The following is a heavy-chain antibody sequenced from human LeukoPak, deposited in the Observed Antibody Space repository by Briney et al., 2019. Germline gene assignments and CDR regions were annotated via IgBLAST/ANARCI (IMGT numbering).Heavy chain of an antibody. CDR1: GYTFTSYA. Sequence: ASVKVSCKASGYTFTSYAMHWVRQAPGQRLEWMGWINAGNGNTKYSQKFQGRVTITRDTSASTAYMELSSLRSEDTAVYYCARGWNIAARLDFDYWGQEPWSPSPQ. V-gene: IGHV1-3*01. D-gene: IGHD6-6*01. CDR2: INAGNGNT. CDR3: ARGWNIAARLDFDY. J-gene: IGHJ4*01.